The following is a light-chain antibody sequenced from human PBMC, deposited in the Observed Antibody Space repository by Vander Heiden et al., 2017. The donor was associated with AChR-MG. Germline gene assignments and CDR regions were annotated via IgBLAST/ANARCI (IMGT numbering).Light chain of an antibody. CDR2: DAS. Sequence: EIVLTQSPATLSLSPGETATLPCRASQSLGSHLAWYQQKPGQSPRLLIYDASNRAAGIPARFSGSGSGTDFTLTINSLEPEDFAVFYCQQRRNWPLTFGGGTKVEIK. V-gene: IGKV3-11*01. J-gene: IGKJ4*01. CDR3: QQRRNWPLT. CDR1: QSLGSH.